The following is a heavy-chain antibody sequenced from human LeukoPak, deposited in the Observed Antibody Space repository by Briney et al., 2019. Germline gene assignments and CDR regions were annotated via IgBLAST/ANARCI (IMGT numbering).Heavy chain of an antibody. J-gene: IGHJ4*02. V-gene: IGHV3-9*03. CDR3: AKGSHYDILTGYYTGLYYFDY. CDR1: GFTFDDYA. Sequence: GRSLRLSCAASGFTFDDYAMHWVRQAPGKGLEWVSGISWNSGSIGYADSVKGRFTISRDNAKNSLYLQTNSLRAEDMALYYCAKGSHYDILTGYYTGLYYFDYWGQGTLVTVSS. D-gene: IGHD3-9*01. CDR2: ISWNSGSI.